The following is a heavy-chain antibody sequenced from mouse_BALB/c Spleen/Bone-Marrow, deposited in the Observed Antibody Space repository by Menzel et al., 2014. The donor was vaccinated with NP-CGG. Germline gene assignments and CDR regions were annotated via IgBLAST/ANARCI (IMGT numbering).Heavy chain of an antibody. Sequence: EVMLVESGGGLVQPGGSLRLSCATSGFTFTDYYMSWVRQPPGKALEWLGFIRNKANGYTTDYSASVKGRSTISRDNSQSILYLQMNTLRAEDSATYYCARDKGRCDGYWFFDVWEAGSAVTVSS. CDR1: GFTFTDYY. CDR3: ARDKGRCDGYWFFDV. V-gene: IGHV7-3*02. J-gene: IGHJ1*01. CDR2: IRNKANGYTT. D-gene: IGHD1-1*01.